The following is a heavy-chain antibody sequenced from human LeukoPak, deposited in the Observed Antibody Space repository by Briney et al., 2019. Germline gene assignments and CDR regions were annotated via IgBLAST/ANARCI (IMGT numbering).Heavy chain of an antibody. CDR2: ITDSGGTT. V-gene: IGHV3-23*01. Sequence: GGSLRLSCAASGFTFSSYAMSWVRQAPGKGLEWVSAITDSGGTTYYADSVKGRFTISRDNSKNTLYLQMNSLRAEDTALYYCAKVGDDYTADYWGQGTLITVSS. CDR1: GFTFSSYA. CDR3: AKVGDDYTADY. D-gene: IGHD5-24*01. J-gene: IGHJ4*02.